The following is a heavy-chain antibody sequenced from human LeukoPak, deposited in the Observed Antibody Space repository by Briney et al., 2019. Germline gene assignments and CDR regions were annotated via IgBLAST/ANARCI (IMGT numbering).Heavy chain of an antibody. CDR2: INAGNGNT. D-gene: IGHD2-15*01. CDR1: GYIFISYA. J-gene: IGHJ6*02. Sequence: ASVKVSCKTSGYIFISYAIHWVRQAPGQRLEWMGWINAGNGNTEYSQKFQGRVTITRDTSVSTAYMELSRLRSDDTAVYYCARDRVGCSGGSCYPSDYYYGMDVWGQGTTVTVSS. V-gene: IGHV1-3*01. CDR3: ARDRVGCSGGSCYPSDYYYGMDV.